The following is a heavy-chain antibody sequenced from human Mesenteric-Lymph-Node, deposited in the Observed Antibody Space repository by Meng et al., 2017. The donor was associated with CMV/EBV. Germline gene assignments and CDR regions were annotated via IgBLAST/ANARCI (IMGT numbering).Heavy chain of an antibody. CDR1: GSISSGGFY. CDR2: IYYTGSI. Sequence: GSISSGGFYWNWIRQHPGKGLERIGYIYYTGSIYYNPSLKSRVTMSVDTSKNQFSLKLSSVTAADTAVYYCASAGWLGSGYNYFDFWGQGTLVTVSS. D-gene: IGHD3-22*01. J-gene: IGHJ4*02. V-gene: IGHV4-31*02. CDR3: ASAGWLGSGYNYFDF.